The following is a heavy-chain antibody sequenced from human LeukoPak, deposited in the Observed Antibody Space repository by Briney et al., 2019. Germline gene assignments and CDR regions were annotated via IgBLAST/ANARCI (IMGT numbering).Heavy chain of an antibody. D-gene: IGHD3-10*01. CDR3: ARHVLLWFGETSGGYFDY. CDR2: INHSGST. V-gene: IGHV4-34*01. CDR1: GGSFSGYY. J-gene: IGHJ4*02. Sequence: SETLSLTCAVYGGSFSGYYWSWIRQPPGKGLEWIGEINHSGSTNYNPSLKSRVTISVDTSKNQFSLKLSSVTAADTAVYYCARHVLLWFGETSGGYFDYWGQGTLVTVSS.